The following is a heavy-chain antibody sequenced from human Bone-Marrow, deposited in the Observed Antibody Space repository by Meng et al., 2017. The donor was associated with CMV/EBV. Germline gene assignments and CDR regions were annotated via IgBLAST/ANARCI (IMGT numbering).Heavy chain of an antibody. V-gene: IGHV1-2*02. Sequence: ASVKVSCKASGYTFTGYYMHWVRQAPGQGLEWMGWINPNSGGTNYAQKFQGRVTMTRDTSISTAYMELSRLRSDDTAVYYCATPAPHHCSSTSCYIYYYYGMDVWGQGTTVTVSS. CDR3: ATPAPHHCSSTSCYIYYYYGMDV. J-gene: IGHJ6*02. CDR2: INPNSGGT. D-gene: IGHD2-2*01. CDR1: GYTFTGYY.